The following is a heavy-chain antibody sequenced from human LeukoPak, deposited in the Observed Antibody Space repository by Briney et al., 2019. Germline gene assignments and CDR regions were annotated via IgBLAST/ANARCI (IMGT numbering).Heavy chain of an antibody. V-gene: IGHV3-30-3*01. J-gene: IGHJ4*02. CDR3: ARGRYSSSATDY. CDR1: GFTFSSYA. CDR2: ISYDGSNK. Sequence: GGSLRLSCAASGFTFSSYAMHWVRQAPGKGLEWVAVISYDGSNKYYADSVKGRFTISRDNSKNTLYLQMNSLRAEDTAVYYCARGRYSSSATDYWGQGTLVTVSS. D-gene: IGHD6-13*01.